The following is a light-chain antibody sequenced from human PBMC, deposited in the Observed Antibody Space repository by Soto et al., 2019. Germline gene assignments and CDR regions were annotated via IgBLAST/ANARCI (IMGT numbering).Light chain of an antibody. CDR1: SSDIGSYNH. CDR3: ISYTDRQSYL. V-gene: IGLV2-14*03. CDR2: AVS. Sequence: QSVLAHPASVSGSPGQSITTSRSGTSSDIGSYNHVAWYQQFPGKSPKLMIYAVSDRPPGVSDRFSGSKSGITASLTISGLQTEDEADYYCISYTDRQSYLFGTGTKVTVL. J-gene: IGLJ1*01.